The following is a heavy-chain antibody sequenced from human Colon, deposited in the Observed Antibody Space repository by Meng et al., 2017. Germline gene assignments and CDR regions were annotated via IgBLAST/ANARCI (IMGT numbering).Heavy chain of an antibody. CDR2: IHPSGGT. J-gene: IGHJ4*02. Sequence: QVPLQESGPGLVQPSGTLSLTCAVSGGSITTNNWWSWVRQPPGKGLEWIGEIHPSGGTNYNPSLKSRVTMSIDNSKRQFSLNLSSVTAADTAVYYCARGGGCVNGVCGSLDYWGQGTLVTVSS. CDR1: GGSITTNNW. CDR3: ARGGGCVNGVCGSLDY. D-gene: IGHD2-8*01. V-gene: IGHV4-4*02.